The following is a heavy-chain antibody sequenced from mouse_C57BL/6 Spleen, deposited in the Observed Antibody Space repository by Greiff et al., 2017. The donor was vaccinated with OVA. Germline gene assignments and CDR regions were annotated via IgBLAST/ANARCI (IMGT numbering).Heavy chain of an antibody. CDR2: ISSGSSTI. V-gene: IGHV5-17*01. CDR1: GFTFSDYG. Sequence: EVKLVESGGGLVKPGGSLKLSCAASGFTFSDYGMHWVRQAPEKGLEWVAYISSGSSTIYYADTVKGRFTISRDNAKKTLFLQMTSLRSEDTAMYYCARSTTLDVWGTGTTVTVSS. J-gene: IGHJ1*03. D-gene: IGHD2-1*01. CDR3: ARSTTLDV.